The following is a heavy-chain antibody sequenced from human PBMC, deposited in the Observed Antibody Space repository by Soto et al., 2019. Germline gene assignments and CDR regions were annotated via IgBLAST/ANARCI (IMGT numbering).Heavy chain of an antibody. D-gene: IGHD4-17*01. CDR1: GGSISSSSYY. J-gene: IGHJ6*02. V-gene: IGHV4-39*01. CDR3: ATGPDYGDYDYYYYYGMDV. Sequence: PSETLSLTCTVSGGSISSSSYYWGWIRQPPGKGLEWIGSIYYSGSTYYNPSLKSRVTISVDTSKNQFSLKLSSVTAADTAVYYCATGPDYGDYDYYYYYGMDVWGQGTTVTVS. CDR2: IYYSGST.